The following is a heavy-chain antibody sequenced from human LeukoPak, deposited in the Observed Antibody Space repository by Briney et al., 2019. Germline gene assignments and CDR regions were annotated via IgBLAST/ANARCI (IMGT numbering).Heavy chain of an antibody. D-gene: IGHD4-11*01. CDR1: GGSISSSSYY. V-gene: IGHV4-39*01. CDR3: ATAGTTVTTAGDAFDI. Sequence: SETLSLTCTVSGGSISSSSYYWGWIRQPPGKGLEWIGSIYYSGSTYYNPSLKSRVTISVDTSKNQFSLKLSSVTAADTAVYYCATAGTTVTTAGDAFDIWGQGTMVTVSS. J-gene: IGHJ3*02. CDR2: IYYSGST.